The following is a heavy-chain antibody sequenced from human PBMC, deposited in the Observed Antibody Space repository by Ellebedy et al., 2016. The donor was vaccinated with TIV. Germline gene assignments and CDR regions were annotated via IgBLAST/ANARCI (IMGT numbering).Heavy chain of an antibody. V-gene: IGHV1-3*01. CDR2: IYPANGDT. Sequence: AASVKVSCKASGYILTNHAIHWARQAPGQSFEWMGWIYPANGDTKYSQQFQGRVTFTSDTSASTAYMELSSLRSEDTAVYYCARDKPGGDNWFDPWGQGTLVTVSS. CDR3: ARDKPGGDNWFDP. J-gene: IGHJ5*02. D-gene: IGHD3-16*01. CDR1: GYILTNHA.